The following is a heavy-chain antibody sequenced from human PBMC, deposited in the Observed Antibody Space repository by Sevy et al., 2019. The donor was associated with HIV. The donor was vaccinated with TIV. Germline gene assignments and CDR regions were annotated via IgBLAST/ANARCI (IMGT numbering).Heavy chain of an antibody. Sequence: GGSLRLSCAASGFTFSSYAMSWVRQAPGKGLEWVSAISGSGGSTYYADSVKGRFTISRDNSKNTLYLQMNSLRAEDTAVSYCAKGGAIVVVPAERYYFDYWGQGTLVTVSS. V-gene: IGHV3-23*01. D-gene: IGHD2-2*01. J-gene: IGHJ4*02. CDR2: ISGSGGST. CDR3: AKGGAIVVVPAERYYFDY. CDR1: GFTFSSYA.